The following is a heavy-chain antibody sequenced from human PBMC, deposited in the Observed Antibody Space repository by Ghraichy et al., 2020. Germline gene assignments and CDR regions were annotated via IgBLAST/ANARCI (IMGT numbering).Heavy chain of an antibody. V-gene: IGHV3-30*18. D-gene: IGHD5-18*01. CDR2: ISYDGSNK. J-gene: IGHJ4*02. CDR1: GFTFSSYG. Sequence: GESLNISCAASGFTFSSYGMHWVRQAPGKGLEWVAVISYDGSNKYYADSVKGRFTISRDNSKNTLYLQMNSLRAEDTAVYYCEKDQESWSTEGILEFDTAMEDFDYWGQGTLVTVSS. CDR3: EKDQESWSTEGILEFDTAMEDFDY.